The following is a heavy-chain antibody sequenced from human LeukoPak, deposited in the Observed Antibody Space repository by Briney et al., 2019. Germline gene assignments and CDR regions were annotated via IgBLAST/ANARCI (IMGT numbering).Heavy chain of an antibody. CDR3: ARTGGRYYYYYMDV. Sequence: SETLSLTCTVSGGSISGSSYYWGWIRQPPGKGLEWIGSIYYSGSTNYNPSLKSRVTISVDTSKNQFSLKLSSVTAADTAVYYCARTGGRYYYYYMDVWGKGTTVTVSS. J-gene: IGHJ6*03. D-gene: IGHD3-10*01. CDR2: IYYSGST. CDR1: GGSISGSSYY. V-gene: IGHV4-39*07.